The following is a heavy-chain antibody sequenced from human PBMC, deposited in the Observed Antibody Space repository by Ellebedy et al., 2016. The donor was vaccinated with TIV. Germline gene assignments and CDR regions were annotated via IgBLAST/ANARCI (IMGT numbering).Heavy chain of an antibody. CDR1: GFTFSNYG. V-gene: IGHV3-30*03. D-gene: IGHD2-15*01. CDR3: ARRGYCSGGSCASVPFNY. J-gene: IGHJ4*02. CDR2: VSYDGSNK. Sequence: PGGSLRLSCAASGFTFSNYGMHWVRQAPGKGLEWVAVVSYDGSNKYYADSVKGRFTISRDNSKNPLYLQMNSLRAEDTAVYYCARRGYCSGGSCASVPFNYWGQGTLVTVSS.